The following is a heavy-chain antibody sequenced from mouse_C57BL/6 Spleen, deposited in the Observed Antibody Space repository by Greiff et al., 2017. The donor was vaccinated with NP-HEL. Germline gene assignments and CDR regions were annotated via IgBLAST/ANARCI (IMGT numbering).Heavy chain of an antibody. Sequence: QVQLKQSGAELMKPGASVKLSCKASGYTFTGYWIEWVKQRPGHGLEWIGEILPGSGSTNYNEKFKGKATFTADTSSNTPYMQLSSLATEDTANYCYARGNTTAYWGQGTLVTVSA. CDR2: ILPGSGST. CDR1: GYTFTGYW. D-gene: IGHD1-1*01. CDR3: ARGNTTAY. V-gene: IGHV1-9*01. J-gene: IGHJ3*01.